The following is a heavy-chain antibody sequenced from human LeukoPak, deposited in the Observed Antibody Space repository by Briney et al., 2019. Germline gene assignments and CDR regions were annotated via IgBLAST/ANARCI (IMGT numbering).Heavy chain of an antibody. Sequence: GASVKVSCKASGYTFTGYYMHWVRQATGQGLEWMGWMNPNSGNTGYAQKFQGRVTMTRDTSISTAYMELSSLRSEDTAVYYCALYDILTGSFDYWGQGTLVTVSS. J-gene: IGHJ4*02. CDR1: GYTFTGYY. CDR3: ALYDILTGSFDY. V-gene: IGHV1-8*02. CDR2: MNPNSGNT. D-gene: IGHD3-9*01.